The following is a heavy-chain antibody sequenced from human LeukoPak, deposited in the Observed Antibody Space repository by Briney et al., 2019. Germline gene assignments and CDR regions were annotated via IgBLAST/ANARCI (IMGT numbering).Heavy chain of an antibody. CDR2: INHSGST. D-gene: IGHD1-14*01. Sequence: SETLSLTCAVYGGSLSGYYWSWIRQPPGKGLEWIGEINHSGSTNYNPSLKSRVTISVDTSKNQFSLKLSSVTAADTAVYYCATRTGTRTTGAIDYWGQGTLVTVSS. V-gene: IGHV4-34*01. J-gene: IGHJ4*02. CDR3: ATRTGTRTTGAIDY. CDR1: GGSLSGYY.